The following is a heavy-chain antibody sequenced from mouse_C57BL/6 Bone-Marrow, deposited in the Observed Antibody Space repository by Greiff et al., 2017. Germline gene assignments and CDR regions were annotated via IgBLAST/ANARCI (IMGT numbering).Heavy chain of an antibody. Sequence: VQLQQSGPELVKPGASVKISCKASGYSFTSYYIHWVKQRPGQGLEWIGWIYPGSGNTKYNEKFKGKATLTADTSSSTAYMQLSSLTSEDSAVYYWARPAYYYGSSYPFDYWGQGTTLTVSS. J-gene: IGHJ2*01. CDR3: ARPAYYYGSSYPFDY. D-gene: IGHD1-1*01. V-gene: IGHV1-66*01. CDR1: GYSFTSYY. CDR2: IYPGSGNT.